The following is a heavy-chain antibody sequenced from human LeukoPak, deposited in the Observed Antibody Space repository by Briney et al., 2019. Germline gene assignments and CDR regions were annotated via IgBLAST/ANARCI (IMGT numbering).Heavy chain of an antibody. J-gene: IGHJ6*02. V-gene: IGHV3-66*01. D-gene: IGHD4-17*01. Sequence: GGSLRLSCAASGFTVSSNYMSWVRQAPGKGLEWVSVIYSGGSTYYADSVKGRFTISRDNSKNTLYLQMNSLRAEDTAVYYCARDEGWTVTTELYYGMDVWGQGTTVTVSS. CDR1: GFTVSSNY. CDR2: IYSGGST. CDR3: ARDEGWTVTTELYYGMDV.